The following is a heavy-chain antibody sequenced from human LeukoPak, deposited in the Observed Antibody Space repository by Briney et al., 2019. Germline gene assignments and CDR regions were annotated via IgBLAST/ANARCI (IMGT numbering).Heavy chain of an antibody. CDR1: GYTSSRHG. CDR2: IWYDGSDK. J-gene: IGHJ4*02. D-gene: IGHD2-21*01. Sequence: GGSLRLSCAVSGYTSSRHGMHWVRQAPGKGLEWVAAIWYDGSDKYYADSVKGRFTISRDNSKNMLYLQMDSLRAEDTALYYCARLWGSVSGYFDYWGQGTLVTVSS. CDR3: ARLWGSVSGYFDY. V-gene: IGHV3-33*01.